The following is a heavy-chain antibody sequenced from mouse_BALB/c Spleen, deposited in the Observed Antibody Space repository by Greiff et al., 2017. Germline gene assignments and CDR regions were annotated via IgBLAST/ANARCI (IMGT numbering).Heavy chain of an antibody. CDR3: ANYGSSYAMDY. Sequence: VQLQQSGPELVKPGASVKMSCKASGYTFTSYVMHWVKQKPGQGLEWIGYINPYNDGTKYNEKFKGKATLTSDKSSSTAYMELSSLTSEDSAVYYCANYGSSYAMDYWGQGTSVTVSS. CDR1: GYTFTSYV. V-gene: IGHV1-14*01. CDR2: INPYNDGT. J-gene: IGHJ4*01. D-gene: IGHD1-1*01.